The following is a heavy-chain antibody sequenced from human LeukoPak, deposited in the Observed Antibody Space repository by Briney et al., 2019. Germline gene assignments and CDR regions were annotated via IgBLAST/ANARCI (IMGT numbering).Heavy chain of an antibody. V-gene: IGHV1-69*06. CDR3: ARTVLRYFDWENWFDP. Sequence: SAKVSCKASGGTFSSYAISWVRQAPGQGLEWMGGIIPIFGTANYAQKFQGRVTTTADKSTSTAYMELSSLRSEDTAVYYCARTVLRYFDWENWFDPWGQGTLVTVSS. CDR2: IIPIFGTA. J-gene: IGHJ5*02. D-gene: IGHD3-9*01. CDR1: GGTFSSYA.